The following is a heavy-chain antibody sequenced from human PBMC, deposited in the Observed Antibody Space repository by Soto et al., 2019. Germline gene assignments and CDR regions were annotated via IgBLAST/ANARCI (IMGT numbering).Heavy chain of an antibody. D-gene: IGHD1-20*01. CDR2: MNPNSGNT. Sequence: QVQLVQSGAEVKKPGASVKVSCKASGYSFSDYDINWVRQATGQGPEWMGWMNPNSGNTGYAQKLQGRVNMTRNTSINTAYMELSSLGSEDTAVYYCARDNRYNWNDEGWFDPWGQGTLVTVSS. J-gene: IGHJ5*02. CDR1: GYSFSDYD. V-gene: IGHV1-8*01. CDR3: ARDNRYNWNDEGWFDP.